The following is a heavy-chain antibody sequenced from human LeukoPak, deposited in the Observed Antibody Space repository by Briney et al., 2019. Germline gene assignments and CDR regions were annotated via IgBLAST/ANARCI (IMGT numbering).Heavy chain of an antibody. Sequence: PSETLSLTCTVSGGSISSGDYYWSWIRQPPGKGLEWIGYIYYSGSTYYNPSLKSRVTISVDTSKNQFSLKLSSVTAADTAVYYCARGTDATWIQLWLPYYYYGMDVWGQGTTVTVSS. CDR2: IYYSGST. CDR1: GGSISSGDYY. D-gene: IGHD5-18*01. J-gene: IGHJ6*02. CDR3: ARGTDATWIQLWLPYYYYGMDV. V-gene: IGHV4-30-4*01.